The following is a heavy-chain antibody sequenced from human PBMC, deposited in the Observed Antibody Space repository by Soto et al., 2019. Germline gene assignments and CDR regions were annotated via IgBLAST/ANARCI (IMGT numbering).Heavy chain of an antibody. Sequence: QVQLVESGGGVVQPGRSLRLSCAASGFTFSSYGMHWVRQAPGKGLEWVAVISYDGSNKYYADSVKGRFTISRDNSKNTLYLQMNSRRAEDTAVYYCAKGTHYYDSSGYHGGMHVWGQGTTVTVSS. V-gene: IGHV3-30*18. CDR1: GFTFSSYG. D-gene: IGHD3-22*01. CDR3: AKGTHYYDSSGYHGGMHV. J-gene: IGHJ6*02. CDR2: ISYDGSNK.